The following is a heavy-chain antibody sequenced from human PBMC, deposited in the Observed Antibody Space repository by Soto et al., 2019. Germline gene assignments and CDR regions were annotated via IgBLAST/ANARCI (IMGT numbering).Heavy chain of an antibody. V-gene: IGHV4-59*01. D-gene: IGHD3-22*01. CDR2: IYYSGST. CDR3: ARARYDSSGYYYFEY. J-gene: IGHJ4*02. Sequence: SETLSLTCTVSGGSISGYYWSWIRQPPGKGLEWIGYIYYSGSTNYNPSLKSRVTIPLDTSKNQFSLRLRSVTAADTAVYYCARARYDSSGYYYFEYWGQGTLVTVSA. CDR1: GGSISGYY.